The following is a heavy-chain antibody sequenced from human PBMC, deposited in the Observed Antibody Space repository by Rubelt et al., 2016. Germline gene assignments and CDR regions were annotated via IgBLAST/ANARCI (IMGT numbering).Heavy chain of an antibody. J-gene: IGHJ1*01. Sequence: EVQLLESGGGLVQPGGSLRLSCAASGFTFSSYAMSWVRPAPGKGLEWVSAITDSGGSTYYADSVKGRFTISRDNSKNTLYLQMTMRRAEDTAVYFLAKDPYLAVAGYFQHWGQGTLVTVSS. CDR1: GFTFSSYA. CDR2: ITDSGGST. V-gene: IGHV3-23*01. D-gene: IGHD6-19*01. CDR3: AKDPYLAVAGYFQH.